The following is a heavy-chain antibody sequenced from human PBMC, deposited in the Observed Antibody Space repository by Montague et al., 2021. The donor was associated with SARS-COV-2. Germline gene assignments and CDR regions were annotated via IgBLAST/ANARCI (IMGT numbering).Heavy chain of an antibody. D-gene: IGHD3-3*01. V-gene: IGHV3-23*01. Sequence: SLRLSCAASGFTFGNYAMSWVRQAPGKGLEWVSTITGSGGSTYYADSVKGRFTISRDNSKNTLYLQMSSLTAEDTAVYYCANHQGITVFGVIFNWGQGTLVTVSS. CDR1: GFTFGNYA. CDR3: ANHQGITVFGVIFN. J-gene: IGHJ4*02. CDR2: ITGSGGST.